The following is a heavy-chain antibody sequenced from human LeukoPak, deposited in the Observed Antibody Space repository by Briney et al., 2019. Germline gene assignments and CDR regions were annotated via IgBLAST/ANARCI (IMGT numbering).Heavy chain of an antibody. CDR2: IKSKTDGGTT. Sequence: GGSLRLSCAASGLTFSNAWMSWVRQAPGKGLEWVGRIKSKTDGGTTDYAAPVRGRFTISRDDSKNTLYLQMNSLKTEDTAVYYCTTDPGSSWYFFYGRDPDYWGQGTLVTVSS. J-gene: IGHJ4*02. CDR1: GLTFSNAW. CDR3: TTDPGSSWYFFYGRDPDY. D-gene: IGHD6-13*01. V-gene: IGHV3-15*01.